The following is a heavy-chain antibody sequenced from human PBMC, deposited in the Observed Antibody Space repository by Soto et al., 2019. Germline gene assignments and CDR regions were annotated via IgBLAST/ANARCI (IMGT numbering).Heavy chain of an antibody. CDR1: GYTFTSYY. J-gene: IGHJ4*02. V-gene: IGHV1-46*01. Sequence: ASVKVSCKASGYTFTSYYMHWVRQAPGQGLEWMGIINPSGGSTSYAQKFQGRVTMTRDTSTSTVYMELSSLRSEDTAVYYCARPLRYYDSSGYYTFDYWGQGTLVNASS. CDR2: INPSGGST. D-gene: IGHD3-22*01. CDR3: ARPLRYYDSSGYYTFDY.